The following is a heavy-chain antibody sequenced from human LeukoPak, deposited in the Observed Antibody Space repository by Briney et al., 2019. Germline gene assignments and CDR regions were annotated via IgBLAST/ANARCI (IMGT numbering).Heavy chain of an antibody. D-gene: IGHD3-3*01. V-gene: IGHV4-34*01. Sequence: SETLSLTCAVYGGSFSGYYWSWIRQPPGKGLEWIGEINHSGSTNYNPSLKSRVTISVDTSKNQFSLKLSSVTAADTAVYYCARATDFWSGYYLDYWGQGTLVTVSS. J-gene: IGHJ4*02. CDR2: INHSGST. CDR3: ARATDFWSGYYLDY. CDR1: GGSFSGYY.